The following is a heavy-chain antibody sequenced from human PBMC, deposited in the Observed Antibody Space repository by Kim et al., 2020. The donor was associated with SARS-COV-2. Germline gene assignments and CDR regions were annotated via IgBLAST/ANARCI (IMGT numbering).Heavy chain of an antibody. J-gene: IGHJ4*02. CDR3: ARVSGYDLRFNDY. D-gene: IGHD5-12*01. V-gene: IGHV1-69*01. Sequence: NYAQKFQGGVTITADESTSDAYMELSSLRSEDTAVYYCARVSGYDLRFNDYWGQGTLVTVSS.